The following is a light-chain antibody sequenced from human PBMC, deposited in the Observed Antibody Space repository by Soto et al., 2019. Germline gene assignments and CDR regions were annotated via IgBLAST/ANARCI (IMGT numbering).Light chain of an antibody. CDR1: QSISGW. J-gene: IGKJ3*01. CDR3: QQYNSYPFT. Sequence: DIQMTQSPSTLSASVGDRVTITCRASQSISGWLAWYQQKPGKAPKLLIYDASSLESGVPSRFSGSGSGTGFTLTISSLQPDDFATDCCQQYNSYPFTFGPGTKVDIK. V-gene: IGKV1-5*01. CDR2: DAS.